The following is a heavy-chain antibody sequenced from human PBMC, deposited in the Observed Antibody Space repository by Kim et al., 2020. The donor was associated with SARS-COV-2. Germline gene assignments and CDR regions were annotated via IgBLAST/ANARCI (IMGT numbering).Heavy chain of an antibody. J-gene: IGHJ3*02. V-gene: IGHV4-31*02. CDR3: AREGGRYAFDI. D-gene: IGHD3-16*01. Sequence: TYYNPALRGRVTNSVDTSKNHFSLEVTSVTAADTAVYYCAREGGRYAFDIWGQGTMVSVSS. CDR2: T.